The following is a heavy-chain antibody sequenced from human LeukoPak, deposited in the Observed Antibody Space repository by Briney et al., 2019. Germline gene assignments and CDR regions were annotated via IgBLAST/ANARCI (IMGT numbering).Heavy chain of an antibody. V-gene: IGHV3-23*01. Sequence: GASLRLSCAASGFTVTNYAMYWVRQAPGKGLEWVSAISGRDDSTYYADSVKGRFTISRDTSKSTLFLQMNSLRAEDTAVYYCAKWGDYDILTGYYDPDYWGQGTLVTVSS. CDR2: ISGRDDST. CDR1: GFTVTNYA. CDR3: AKWGDYDILTGYYDPDY. J-gene: IGHJ4*02. D-gene: IGHD3-9*01.